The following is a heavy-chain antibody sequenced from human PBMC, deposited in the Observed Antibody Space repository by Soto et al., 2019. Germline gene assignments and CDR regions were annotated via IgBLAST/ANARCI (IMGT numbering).Heavy chain of an antibody. CDR2: INGDGSTI. CDR3: VRVPKILRYSDIPLGGMDV. Sequence: EVQLVESGGGLVQPGESLRLSCAASGFTFNNSWMHWVRQAPGKGLVWVSRINGDGSTITYADSVKGRFTISRDNAKNTLYLQMNSLTAEDTAVYFCVRVPKILRYSDIPLGGMDVWGQGTTVTVSS. D-gene: IGHD3-16*01. J-gene: IGHJ6*02. CDR1: GFTFNNSW. V-gene: IGHV3-74*03.